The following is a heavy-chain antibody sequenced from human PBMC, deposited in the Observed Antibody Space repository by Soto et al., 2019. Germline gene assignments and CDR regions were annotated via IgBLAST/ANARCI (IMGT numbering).Heavy chain of an antibody. D-gene: IGHD3-3*01. CDR3: AHIDFWSGYHHQDWFDP. V-gene: IGHV2-5*02. Sequence: SCPTLVNPTQTLTLTCTFSGFSLSTSGVGVGWIRQPPGKALEWLALIYWDDDKRYSPSLKSRLTITKDTSKNQVVLTMTNMDPVDTATYYCAHIDFWSGYHHQDWFDPWGQGTLVTVSS. CDR2: IYWDDDK. J-gene: IGHJ5*02. CDR1: GFSLSTSGVG.